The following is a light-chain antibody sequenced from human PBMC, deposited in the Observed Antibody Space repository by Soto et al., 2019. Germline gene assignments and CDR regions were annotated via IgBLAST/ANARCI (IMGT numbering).Light chain of an antibody. V-gene: IGKV3-20*01. CDR3: LQAGNSPLT. CDR1: RRISSAY. J-gene: IGKJ2*01. Sequence: EVVLTQSPGTLSLSPGERATLSCRASRRISSAYLAWYQQKPGQAPRLLIYGASTRATDIPDRFPGSESATDFTLIISRLEPDYFAVYYCLQAGNSPLTFGQGTRLEIK. CDR2: GAS.